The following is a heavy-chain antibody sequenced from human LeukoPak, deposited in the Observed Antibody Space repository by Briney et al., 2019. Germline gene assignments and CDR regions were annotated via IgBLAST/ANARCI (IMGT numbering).Heavy chain of an antibody. J-gene: IGHJ4*02. CDR3: AKSGYNRFDY. V-gene: IGHV3-30*18. CDR2: ISYDGGNK. Sequence: GGSLRLSCAASGFTFRSYGMHWVRQAPGKGLEWVTVISYDGGNKYYADSVKGRFTISRDNSKNTLYLQMNSLRAEDTAVYYCAKSGYNRFDYWGQGTLVTVSS. D-gene: IGHD5-24*01. CDR1: GFTFRSYG.